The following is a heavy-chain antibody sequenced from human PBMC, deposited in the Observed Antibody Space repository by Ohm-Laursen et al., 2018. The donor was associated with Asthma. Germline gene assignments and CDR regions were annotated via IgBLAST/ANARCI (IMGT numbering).Heavy chain of an antibody. CDR2: ISYDGSNK. D-gene: IGHD3-22*01. J-gene: IGHJ4*02. V-gene: IGHV3-30*03. Sequence: SLRLSCAASGFTFSSYGMHWVRQAPGKGLEWVAVISYDGSNKYYADSVKGRFTISRDNSKNTLYLQMNSLRAEDTAVYYCARDPETNYYDSSGYYYYWGQGTLVTVSS. CDR3: ARDPETNYYDSSGYYYY. CDR1: GFTFSSYG.